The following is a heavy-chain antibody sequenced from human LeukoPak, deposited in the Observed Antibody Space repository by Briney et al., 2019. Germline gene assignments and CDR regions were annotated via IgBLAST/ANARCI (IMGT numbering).Heavy chain of an antibody. J-gene: IGHJ4*02. D-gene: IGHD4-17*01. CDR2: ISNTGST. Sequence: SETLSLTCTVSGGSISSGDYYWSWIRQHPGKGLEWIGYISNTGSTYYNPSLKSRVTMSVDTSKNQFSLKLSSVTAADTAVYYCASGTTVTTYYWGQGTLVTVSS. V-gene: IGHV4-30-4*01. CDR3: ASGTTVTTYY. CDR1: GGSISSGDYY.